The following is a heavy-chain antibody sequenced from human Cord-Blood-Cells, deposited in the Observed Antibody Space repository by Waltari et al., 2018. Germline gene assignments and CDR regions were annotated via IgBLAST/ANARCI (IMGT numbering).Heavy chain of an antibody. Sequence: VQLVESGGGVVQPWRSLRLYCWASCFTCSGMGMHWVRQAPGKGLEWVAVISYDGSNKYYADSVKGRFTISRDNSKNTLYLQMNSLRAEDTAVYYCAKGAVAAAAYWGQGTLVTVSS. CDR3: AKGAVAAAAY. CDR1: CFTCSGMG. V-gene: IGHV3-30*18. D-gene: IGHD6-13*01. J-gene: IGHJ4*02. CDR2: ISYDGSNK.